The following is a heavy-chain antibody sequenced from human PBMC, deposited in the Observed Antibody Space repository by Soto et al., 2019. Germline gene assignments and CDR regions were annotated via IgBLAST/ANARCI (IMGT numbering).Heavy chain of an antibody. V-gene: IGHV4-59*01. CDR1: GGSIISGY. J-gene: IGHJ4*02. D-gene: IGHD2-15*01. CDR3: AGLRGYAGSPIDY. Sequence: PSETLSLTCTVSGGSIISGYWSWIRQPPGKGLGWIGYISHSGNTNYNPSVKSRVTLSVDTPKNQFSLRLSSVTTADTAVYYCAGLRGYAGSPIDYWGQGTLVTVSS. CDR2: ISHSGNT.